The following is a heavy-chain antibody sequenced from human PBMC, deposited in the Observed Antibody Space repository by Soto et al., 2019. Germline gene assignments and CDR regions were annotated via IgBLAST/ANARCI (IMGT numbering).Heavy chain of an antibody. CDR2: IYPGDSDT. J-gene: IGHJ6*03. D-gene: IGHD2-21*01. CDR3: ARQASNYYYYMDV. Sequence: GESLKISCKGSGYSFTSYWIGWVRQMPGKGLEWMGIIYPGDSDTRYSPSFQGQVTISADKSISTAYLQWSSLKASDTAMYYCARQASNYYYYMDVWGKGPTVTVSS. CDR1: GYSFTSYW. V-gene: IGHV5-51*01.